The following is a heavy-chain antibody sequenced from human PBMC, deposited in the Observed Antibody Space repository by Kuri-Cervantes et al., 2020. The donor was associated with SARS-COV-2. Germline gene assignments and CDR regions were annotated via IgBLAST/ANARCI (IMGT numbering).Heavy chain of an antibody. CDR3: AGDYYGSGSYYPVY. J-gene: IGHJ4*02. V-gene: IGHV1-18*01. D-gene: IGHD3-10*01. Sequence: ASVKVSCKASGYTFTSYGISWVRQAPGQGLEWMGWISAYNGNTNYAQKLQGRVTMTRDTSISTAYMELSRLRSDDTAVYYCAGDYYGSGSYYPVYWGQGTLVTVSS. CDR1: GYTFTSYG. CDR2: ISAYNGNT.